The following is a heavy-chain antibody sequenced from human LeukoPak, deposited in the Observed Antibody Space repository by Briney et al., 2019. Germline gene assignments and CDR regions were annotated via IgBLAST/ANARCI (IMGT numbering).Heavy chain of an antibody. Sequence: GASVKVSCKASGYTFNTYDINWVRQAPGQGLEWMGWISAYNGNTNYAQKLQGRVTTTTDTSTSTAYMELRSLRSDDTAVYYCARDPYTYYYDSSGYYSDWGQGTLVTVSS. J-gene: IGHJ4*02. CDR1: GYTFNTYD. CDR3: ARDPYTYYYDSSGYYSD. CDR2: ISAYNGNT. D-gene: IGHD3-22*01. V-gene: IGHV1-18*01.